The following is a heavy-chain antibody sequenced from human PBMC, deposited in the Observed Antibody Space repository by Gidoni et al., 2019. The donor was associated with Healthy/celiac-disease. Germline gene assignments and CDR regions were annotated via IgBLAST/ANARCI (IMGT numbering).Heavy chain of an antibody. CDR1: GFTFSSYE. V-gene: IGHV3-48*03. D-gene: IGHD1-26*01. CDR3: AREELNYFDY. Sequence: EVQLVESGGGLAPPGGSLRLSCAASGFTFSSYEMNWVRQAPGKGLEWVSYISSSGSTIYYADSVKGRFTISRDNAKNSLYLQMNSLRAEDTAVYYCAREELNYFDYWGQGTLVTVSS. CDR2: ISSSGSTI. J-gene: IGHJ4*02.